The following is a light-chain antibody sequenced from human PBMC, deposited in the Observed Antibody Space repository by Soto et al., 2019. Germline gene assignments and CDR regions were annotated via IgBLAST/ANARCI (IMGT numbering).Light chain of an antibody. V-gene: IGKV3-11*01. CDR2: DAS. CDR3: QQRVNWLT. J-gene: IGKJ4*01. Sequence: EIVLTQSPAILSLSPGERATLSCRASQSVGTYLDWYQQKFGQAPGLLIYDASNRATGIPARFSGSGSGTDFTLTISSLEPDDFAVYYCQQRVNWLTFGGGTKVEL. CDR1: QSVGTY.